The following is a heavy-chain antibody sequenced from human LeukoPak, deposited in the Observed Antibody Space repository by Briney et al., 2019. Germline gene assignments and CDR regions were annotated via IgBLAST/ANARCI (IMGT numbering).Heavy chain of an antibody. CDR3: AKNSPRYCGGDCPLDS. J-gene: IGHJ4*02. CDR2: ITGSGGST. CDR1: EFAFSSYA. V-gene: IGHV3-23*01. Sequence: GGSLRLSCAASEFAFSSYAMTWVRQAPGKGLEWVSAITGSGGSTYYADSVEGRFTISRDNFKNMLYLQMDSLRAEDTALYYCAKNSPRYCGGDCPLDSWGQGTLVTVSS. D-gene: IGHD2-21*02.